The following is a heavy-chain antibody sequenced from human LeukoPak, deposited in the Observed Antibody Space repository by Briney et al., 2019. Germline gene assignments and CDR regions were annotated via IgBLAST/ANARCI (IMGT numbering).Heavy chain of an antibody. D-gene: IGHD5-18*01. CDR2: INHSGST. J-gene: IGHJ4*02. CDR1: GGSFSGYY. Sequence: SETLSLTCAVYGGSFSGYYWSWIRQPPGKGLEWIGEINHSGSTNYNPSLKSRVTISVDTSKNQFSLKLSSVTAADTAVYYCARGAGYSYGYYYWGQGTLVTVSS. V-gene: IGHV4-34*01. CDR3: ARGAGYSYGYYY.